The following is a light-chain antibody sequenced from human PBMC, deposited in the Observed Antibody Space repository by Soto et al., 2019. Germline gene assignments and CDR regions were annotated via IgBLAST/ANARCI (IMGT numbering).Light chain of an antibody. CDR2: EGS. V-gene: IGLV2-23*01. CDR3: CSYASSSTRV. J-gene: IGLJ3*02. Sequence: QSALTQPASVSGSPGQSITISCTGSSSDVGSYNCVSWHQQHPGKAPKLMIYEGSKRPSGVSNRFSGSKSGNTASLTIAGLQAEDEADDYCCSYASSSTRVFGGGTKLTVL. CDR1: SSDVGSYNC.